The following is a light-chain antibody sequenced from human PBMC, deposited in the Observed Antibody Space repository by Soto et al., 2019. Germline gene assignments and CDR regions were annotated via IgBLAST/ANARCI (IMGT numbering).Light chain of an antibody. V-gene: IGLV2-14*01. CDR1: SSDIGTYDH. CDR2: SVS. J-gene: IGLJ1*01. CDR3: ISYTVSRSYV. Sequence: SALTQPASVSWSPGQSITISCSGTSSDIGTYDHVAWFQQFPGKTPKLVIYSVSDRPSGVSYRFSGSKSGNTASLTISGLQADDEADYYCISYTVSRSYVFGTGTKVTVL.